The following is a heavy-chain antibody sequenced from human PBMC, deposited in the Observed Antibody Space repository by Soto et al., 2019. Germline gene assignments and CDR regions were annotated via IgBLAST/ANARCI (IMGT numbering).Heavy chain of an antibody. CDR3: ARDKIAVAFFFQADYGM. CDR2: IYSGGNT. J-gene: IGHJ6*01. Sequence: SWARKEPGKGLDWVSVIYSGGNTYYADSVKGRFTSSRENSKNTLYLQMNNLRAEDTAVYYCARDKIAVAFFFQADYGM. D-gene: IGHD6-19*01. V-gene: IGHV3-53*01.